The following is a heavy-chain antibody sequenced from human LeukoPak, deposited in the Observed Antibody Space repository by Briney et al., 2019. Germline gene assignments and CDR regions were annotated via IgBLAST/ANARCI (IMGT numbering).Heavy chain of an antibody. Sequence: SQTLSLTCAISGDSVSSNSAAWSWIRQSPSRGLEWLGRTYYRSKWHNDYAVSVKTRITINPDTSKNQLSLQVNSVTPDDTAVYYCARSQGATIYGFDYWGQGTLVTVSS. CDR1: GDSVSSNSAA. J-gene: IGHJ4*02. CDR3: ARSQGATIYGFDY. CDR2: TYYRSKWHN. D-gene: IGHD5-12*01. V-gene: IGHV6-1*01.